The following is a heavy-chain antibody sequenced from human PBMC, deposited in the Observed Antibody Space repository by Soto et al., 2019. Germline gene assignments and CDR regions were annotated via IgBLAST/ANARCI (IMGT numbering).Heavy chain of an antibody. CDR2: IYYSGST. D-gene: IGHD2-2*01. CDR3: ARELTYCSSTSCRVGDWFDP. Sequence: SETLSLTCTVSGGSISSYYWSWIRQPPGKGLEWIGYIYYSGSTNYNPSLKSRVTISVDTSKNQFSLKLSSVTAADTAVYYCARELTYCSSTSCRVGDWFDPWGQGTLVTVSS. CDR1: GGSISSYY. V-gene: IGHV4-59*01. J-gene: IGHJ5*02.